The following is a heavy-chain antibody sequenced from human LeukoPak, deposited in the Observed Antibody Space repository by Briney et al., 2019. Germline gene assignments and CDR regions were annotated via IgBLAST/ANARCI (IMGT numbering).Heavy chain of an antibody. CDR1: GYTFTHYY. CDR3: ARDPRTPSFYYDNNGRTYYFDY. Sequence: SVKVSCTASGYTFTHYYLNWVRQAPGQGLEWMGIINPRGGGTSYVHRFQDRVTMTRDTATRTDSMVLSCLRSVDTSVYYCARDPRTPSFYYDNNGRTYYFDYWGQETLVTVSS. D-gene: IGHD3-22*01. V-gene: IGHV1-46*03. J-gene: IGHJ4*02. CDR2: INPRGGGT.